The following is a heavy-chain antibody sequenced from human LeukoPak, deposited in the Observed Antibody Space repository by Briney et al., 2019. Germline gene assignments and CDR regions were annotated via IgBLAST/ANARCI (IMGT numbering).Heavy chain of an antibody. V-gene: IGHV3-64*01. Sequence: GGSLRLSCAASGFTFSSYAMHWVRQAPGKGLEYVSAISSNGGSTYYANSVKGRFTISRDNSKNTLYLQMGSLRAEDMSVYYCARGPRCDYWGEGTLVTVSS. D-gene: IGHD4-17*01. CDR1: GFTFSSYA. CDR3: ARGPRCDY. CDR2: ISSNGGST. J-gene: IGHJ4*02.